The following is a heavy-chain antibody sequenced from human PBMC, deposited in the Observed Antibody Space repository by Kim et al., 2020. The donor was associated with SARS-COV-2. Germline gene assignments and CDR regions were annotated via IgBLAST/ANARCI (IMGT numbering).Heavy chain of an antibody. CDR2: IWYDGSNK. CDR1: GFTFSSYG. Sequence: GGSLRLSCAASGFTFSSYGMHWVRQAPGKGLEWVAVIWYDGSNKYYADSVKGRFTISRDNSKNTLYLQMNSLRAEDTAVYYCARDSSGYWWFGPWGQGTLVTVS. J-gene: IGHJ5*02. CDR3: ARDSSGYWWFGP. V-gene: IGHV3-33*01. D-gene: IGHD6-19*01.